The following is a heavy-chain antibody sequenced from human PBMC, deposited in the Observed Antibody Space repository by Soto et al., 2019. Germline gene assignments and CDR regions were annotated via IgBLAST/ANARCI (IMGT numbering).Heavy chain of an antibody. V-gene: IGHV3-23*01. CDR3: ARDQWFGYYGSGSYRGSYYYGMDV. CDR1: GFTFSDYG. Sequence: EVQLLESGGGLEQPGGSLRLSCAASGFTFSDYGMSWVRQAPGKGLEWVSAISGSGSTFYADSVKGRFTISRDNSKNTLYLQMNSLRAEDTAVYYCARDQWFGYYGSGSYRGSYYYGMDVWGQGTTVIVSS. J-gene: IGHJ6*02. CDR2: ISGSGST. D-gene: IGHD3-10*01.